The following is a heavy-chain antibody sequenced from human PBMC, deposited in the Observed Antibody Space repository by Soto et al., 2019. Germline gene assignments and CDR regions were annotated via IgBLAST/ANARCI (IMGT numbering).Heavy chain of an antibody. D-gene: IGHD4-17*01. V-gene: IGHV4-59*01. CDR1: GGSISSYY. CDR3: ARDVGTVTTNFDY. CDR2: IYYSGST. J-gene: IGHJ4*02. Sequence: SETLSLTCTVSGGSISSYYWSWIRQPPGKGLEWIGYIYYSGSTDYNPSLKSRVTISVDTSKNQFSLKLSSVTAADTAVYYCARDVGTVTTNFDYWGQGTLVTVSS.